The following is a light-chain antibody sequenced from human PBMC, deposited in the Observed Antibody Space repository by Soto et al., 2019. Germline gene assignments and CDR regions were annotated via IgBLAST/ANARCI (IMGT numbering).Light chain of an antibody. Sequence: EIVLTQSPGTLSFSPGERATLSCRASQSVSNYLAWYQQKPGQAPRLLIYDASNRATGIPARFSGSGSGTDFTLTISSLQFEDFAVYYCQQRSNWPFFGQGTRLEIK. V-gene: IGKV3-11*01. J-gene: IGKJ5*01. CDR3: QQRSNWPF. CDR1: QSVSNY. CDR2: DAS.